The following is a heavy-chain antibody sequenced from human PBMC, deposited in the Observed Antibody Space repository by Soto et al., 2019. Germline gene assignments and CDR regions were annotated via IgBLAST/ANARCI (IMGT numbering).Heavy chain of an antibody. Sequence: ASVKVSCKASGYTFTSYDINWVRQATGQGLEWMGWMNPNSGNTGYAQKFQGRVTMTRNTSISTAYMELSSLGSEETAVYYCARAPGGRQQLGKAYYYYYYMDVWGKGTTVTVSS. V-gene: IGHV1-8*01. D-gene: IGHD6-13*01. CDR3: ARAPGGRQQLGKAYYYYYYMDV. CDR2: MNPNSGNT. CDR1: GYTFTSYD. J-gene: IGHJ6*03.